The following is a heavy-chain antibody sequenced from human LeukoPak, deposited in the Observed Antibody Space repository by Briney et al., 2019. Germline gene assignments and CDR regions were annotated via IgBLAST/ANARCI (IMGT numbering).Heavy chain of an antibody. CDR1: GYTFTSYD. CDR3: ARGPVEAVFGVSTED. J-gene: IGHJ6*02. CDR2: MNPNSGNT. Sequence: GASVKVSCKASGYTFTSYDINWVRQATGQGLEWMGWMNPNSGNTGYAQKFQGRVSMTRDTSISTAYMELSSLRSEDTAVYYCARGPVEAVFGVSTEDWGRGTTVTVSS. V-gene: IGHV1-8*01. D-gene: IGHD3-10*02.